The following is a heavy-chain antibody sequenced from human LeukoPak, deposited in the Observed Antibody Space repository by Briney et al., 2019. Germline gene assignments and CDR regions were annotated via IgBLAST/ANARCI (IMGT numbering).Heavy chain of an antibody. CDR2: IYYSGST. CDR3: AREGTTGWAF. J-gene: IGHJ4*02. V-gene: IGHV4-59*01. D-gene: IGHD1-1*01. Sequence: PSETLSLTCTVSGGSISGYYWSWIRQPPRKGLEWIGYIYYSGSTKYNPSFNSRVTMSVDTSKNQFSLKLTSVTAADTAVYFCAREGTTGWAFWGQGTLVTVSS. CDR1: GGSISGYY.